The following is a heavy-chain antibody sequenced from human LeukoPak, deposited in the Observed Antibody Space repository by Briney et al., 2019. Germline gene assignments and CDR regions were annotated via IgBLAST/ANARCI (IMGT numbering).Heavy chain of an antibody. V-gene: IGHV3-30*18. CDR1: GFTFSSYN. CDR3: AKPRSLDYYDSSVILDY. CDR2: TSYDGSKK. Sequence: GRSMRLSCAAAGFTFSSYNMQWVRQAPGKGLEWVAGTSYDGSKKFYADSVKGRFNISRDNSQNTLFLQMNSLKPEDTAEYCCAKPRSLDYYDSSVILDYWGQGTLVTVSS. J-gene: IGHJ4*02. D-gene: IGHD3-22*01.